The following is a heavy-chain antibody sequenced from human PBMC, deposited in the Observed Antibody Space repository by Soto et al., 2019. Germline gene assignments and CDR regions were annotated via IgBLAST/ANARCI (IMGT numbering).Heavy chain of an antibody. CDR3: ARAQTGTTFKNWFDP. CDR1: GVTISSYY. Sequence: SETLSLTCTVSGVTISSYYWSWIRPPAGKGLEWIGRIYTSGSTNYNPSLKSRVTMSVDTSKNQFSLKLSSVTAADTAVYYCARAQTGTTFKNWFDPWGQGTLVTVSS. J-gene: IGHJ5*02. D-gene: IGHD1-1*01. V-gene: IGHV4-4*07. CDR2: IYTSGST.